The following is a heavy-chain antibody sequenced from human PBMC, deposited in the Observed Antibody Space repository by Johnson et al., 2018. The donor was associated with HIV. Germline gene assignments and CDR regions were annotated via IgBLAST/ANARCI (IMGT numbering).Heavy chain of an antibody. D-gene: IGHD1-26*01. CDR3: AKDLVWNSGSDWDAFDV. CDR2: IRYDGSNK. J-gene: IGHJ3*01. V-gene: IGHV3-30*02. CDR1: GFTLRSYG. Sequence: QVQLVESGGGVVQPGGSLRLSCAASGFTLRSYGMHWVRQAPGKGLEWVTFIRYDGSNKYYADSVKGRFTVSRDNSKNTLYLHMNSLKPEDTAVYYCAKDLVWNSGSDWDAFDVWGQGTKVTVSS.